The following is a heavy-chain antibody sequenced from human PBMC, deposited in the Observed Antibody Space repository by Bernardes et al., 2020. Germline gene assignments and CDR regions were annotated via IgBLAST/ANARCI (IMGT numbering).Heavy chain of an antibody. J-gene: IGHJ4*02. Sequence: ASVKVSCKASGYTFTSYAMHWVRQAPGQRLEWMGWINAGNGNTKYSQKFQGRVTITRDTSASTAYMELSSLRSEDTAVYYCARGIINWNSGYYFDYWGQGTLVTVSS. D-gene: IGHD1-7*01. CDR1: GYTFTSYA. V-gene: IGHV1-3*01. CDR2: INAGNGNT. CDR3: ARGIINWNSGYYFDY.